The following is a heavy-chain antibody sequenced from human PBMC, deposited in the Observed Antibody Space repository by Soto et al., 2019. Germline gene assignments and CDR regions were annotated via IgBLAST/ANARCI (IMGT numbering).Heavy chain of an antibody. V-gene: IGHV3-15*07. Sequence: EVQLVESGGGLVKPGGSLRLSCAASGFTFSNAWMNWVRQAPGKGLEWVGRIKSKTDGGTTDYAAPVKGRFTISRDDSKNTLYLQMNSLKTEDTAGYYCTTRYFDWPYFDYWGQGTLVTVSS. D-gene: IGHD3-9*01. CDR3: TTRYFDWPYFDY. CDR1: GFTFSNAW. J-gene: IGHJ4*02. CDR2: IKSKTDGGTT.